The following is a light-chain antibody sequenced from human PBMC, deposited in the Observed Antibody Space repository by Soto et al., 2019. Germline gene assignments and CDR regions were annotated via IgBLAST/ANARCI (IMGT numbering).Light chain of an antibody. CDR1: QDIRGA. Sequence: AIQVTQSPSSLSASVGDRVTITFRASQDIRGALAWYQQKPGKAPKLLIYDVSTLENEVPSRFSGSSSGTQFTLTISSLQPEDFGTYNCQQFNSYPITFDHGTRLEIK. CDR3: QQFNSYPIT. CDR2: DVS. V-gene: IGKV1-13*02. J-gene: IGKJ5*01.